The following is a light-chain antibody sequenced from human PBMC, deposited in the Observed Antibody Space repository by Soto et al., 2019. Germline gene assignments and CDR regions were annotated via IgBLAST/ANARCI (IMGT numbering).Light chain of an antibody. Sequence: EIVMTQYTGTLSVSPGDRTTPSCTASQSVSSSLAWYQQKPCQAPRLLILGASTRAAGIPARFSGSGSGTEFTLSISSLQSEDSAVYYCKQYKEWPPFTFGQGTRLEIK. V-gene: IGKV3-15*01. CDR2: GAS. J-gene: IGKJ5*01. CDR1: QSVSSS. CDR3: KQYKEWPPFT.